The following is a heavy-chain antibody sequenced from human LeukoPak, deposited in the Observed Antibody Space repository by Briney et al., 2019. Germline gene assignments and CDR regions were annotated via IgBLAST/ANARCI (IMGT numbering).Heavy chain of an antibody. CDR2: ISTYNGNT. CDR3: ARDTSGNSIFDY. CDR1: GYTFTSYG. D-gene: IGHD4-23*01. Sequence: ASVKVSCKASGYTFTSYGISWVRQAPGQGLEWMGWISTYNGNTDYAQKLQVRVTMTTDTSTSTAYMELRSLRSEDTAVYYCARDTSGNSIFDYWGQGTLVTVSS. V-gene: IGHV1-18*01. J-gene: IGHJ4*02.